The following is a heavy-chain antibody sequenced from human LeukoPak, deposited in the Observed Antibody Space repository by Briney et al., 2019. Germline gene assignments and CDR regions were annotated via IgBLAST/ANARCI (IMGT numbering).Heavy chain of an antibody. CDR3: ARHDPSEV. V-gene: IGHV4-39*01. CDR1: GGSISSSSYY. J-gene: IGHJ4*02. Sequence: SETLSLTCTVSGGSISSSSYYWAWIRQPPGKGLEWIGSIYYSGSTHYNPSLKSRVTISVDTSKNEFSLKLASVTAADTAVYYCARHDPSEVWGQGTLVTVSS. CDR2: IYYSGST. D-gene: IGHD1-26*01.